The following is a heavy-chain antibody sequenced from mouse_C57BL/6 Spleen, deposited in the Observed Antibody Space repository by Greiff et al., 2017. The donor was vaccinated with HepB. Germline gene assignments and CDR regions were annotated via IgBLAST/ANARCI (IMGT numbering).Heavy chain of an antibody. J-gene: IGHJ4*01. CDR2: FHPYNDDT. CDR3: ARGYYDYDAGYAMDY. V-gene: IGHV1-47*01. D-gene: IGHD2-4*01. Sequence: VQRVESGAELVKPGASVKMSCKASGYTFTTYPIEWMKQNHGKSLEWIGNFHPYNDDTKYNEKFKGKATLTVEKSSSTVYLELSRLTSDDSAVYYCARGYYDYDAGYAMDYWGQGTSVTVSS. CDR1: GYTFTTYP.